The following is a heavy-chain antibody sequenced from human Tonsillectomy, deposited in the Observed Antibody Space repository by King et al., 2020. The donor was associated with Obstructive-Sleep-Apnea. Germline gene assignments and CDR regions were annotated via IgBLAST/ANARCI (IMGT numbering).Heavy chain of an antibody. J-gene: IGHJ4*02. Sequence: QLQESGPGLVKPSETLSLTCTVSGGSISSSSYYWGWIRQPPGKGLEWIGRIYYSGSTYYNPSLKSRVTISVDTSKNQFSLKLSSVTAADTAVYYCARGLSITIFGVVEYWGQGTLVTVSS. CDR1: GGSISSSSYY. V-gene: IGHV4-39*07. CDR2: IYYSGST. D-gene: IGHD3-3*01. CDR3: ARGLSITIFGVVEY.